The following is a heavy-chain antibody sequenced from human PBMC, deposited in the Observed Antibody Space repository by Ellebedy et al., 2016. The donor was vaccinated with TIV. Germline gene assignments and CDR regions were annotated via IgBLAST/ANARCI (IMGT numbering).Heavy chain of an antibody. CDR3: AILRIAEKNDAFDI. CDR2: IIPIFGTA. Sequence: SVKVSXXASGGTFSSYAISWVRQAPGQGLEWMGGIIPIFGTANYAQKFQGRVTITADESTSTAYMELSSLRSEDTAVYYCAILRIAEKNDAFDIWGQGTMVTVSS. CDR1: GGTFSSYA. V-gene: IGHV1-69*13. J-gene: IGHJ3*02.